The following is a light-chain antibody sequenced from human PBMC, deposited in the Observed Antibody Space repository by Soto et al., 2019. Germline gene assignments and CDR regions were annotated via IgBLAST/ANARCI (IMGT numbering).Light chain of an antibody. CDR1: SSNIGSNY. CDR3: AAWDDSTDV. Sequence: QSALTQPPSASGTPGQRVTISCSGSSSNIGSNYVYWYQQLPGTAPKLLIYRNNQRPSGVPDRFSGSKSGTSASLAISGLRSEDEADYYCAAWDDSTDVFGTGNKVTVL. V-gene: IGLV1-47*01. J-gene: IGLJ1*01. CDR2: RNN.